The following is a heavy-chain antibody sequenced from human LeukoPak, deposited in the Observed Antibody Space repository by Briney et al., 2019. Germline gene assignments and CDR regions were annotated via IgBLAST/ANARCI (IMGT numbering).Heavy chain of an antibody. D-gene: IGHD3-10*01. J-gene: IGHJ4*02. CDR1: GGSISSYY. V-gene: IGHV4-59*01. CDR3: ARGVPGYYGSGSYLAHFDY. Sequence: PSETLSLACTVSGGSISSYYWSWIRQPPGKGLEWIGYIYYSGSTNYNPSLKSRVTISVDTSKNQFSLKLSSVTAADTAVYYCARGVPGYYGSGSYLAHFDYWGQGTLVTVSS. CDR2: IYYSGST.